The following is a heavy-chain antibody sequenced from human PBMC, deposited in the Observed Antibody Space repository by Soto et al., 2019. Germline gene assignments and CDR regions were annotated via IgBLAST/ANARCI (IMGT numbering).Heavy chain of an antibody. V-gene: IGHV3-33*01. CDR2: IWHDGSKE. D-gene: IGHD6-19*01. CDR3: EAANYDSSGFYGNH. CDR1: GFTFSDYG. Sequence: QVQLVESGGGVVQPGRSLRLSCVASGFTFSDYGMNWVRQVPGKGLEWVAVIWHDGSKEYYADSVKGRFTISRDNSRKTLYLQMDNLRTEDTAVYYWEAANYDSSGFYGNHWGQGALVTVSS. J-gene: IGHJ5*02.